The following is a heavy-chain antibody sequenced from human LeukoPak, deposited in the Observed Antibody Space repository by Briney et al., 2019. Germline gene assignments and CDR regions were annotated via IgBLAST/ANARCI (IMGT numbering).Heavy chain of an antibody. CDR3: ARGRAENYYGSGVDWFDP. J-gene: IGHJ5*02. Sequence: GGSLRLSCAASGFTFSSYEMNWVRQAPGKGLEWVSYISSSGSTIYYADSVKGRFTISRDNAKNSLYLQMNSLRAEDTAAYYCARGRAENYYGSGVDWFDPWGQGTLVTVSS. CDR2: ISSSGSTI. V-gene: IGHV3-48*03. D-gene: IGHD3-10*01. CDR1: GFTFSSYE.